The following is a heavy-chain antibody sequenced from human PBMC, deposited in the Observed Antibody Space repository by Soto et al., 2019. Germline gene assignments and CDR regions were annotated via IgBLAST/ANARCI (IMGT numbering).Heavy chain of an antibody. D-gene: IGHD2-2*03. CDR3: AKMEGMDQWAYSFDY. J-gene: IGHJ4*02. V-gene: IGHV3-23*01. CDR2: IYGGGNGP. CDR1: GFTFSDFA. Sequence: EVQVLESGGGWVQPGGSLRLSCAATGFTFSDFAMSWVRQAPGKGLEWVSRIYGGGNGPHYADSVKGRVTISRDNSKKTLYLQMNSLRAEDTAVYYCAKMEGMDQWAYSFDYWGQGTLVTVSS.